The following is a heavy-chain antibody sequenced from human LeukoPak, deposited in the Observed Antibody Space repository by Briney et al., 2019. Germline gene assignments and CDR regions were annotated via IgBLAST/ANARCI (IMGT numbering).Heavy chain of an antibody. D-gene: IGHD4-23*01. CDR2: IYPGDSET. Sequence: GESLRISCKGSGYLFTRKWIGWVRQMPGKGLEWMGIIYPGDSETRYSPSLQGQVTISVDKSINTAYLQWSSLKASDTAMYYCARRVVNNRNWYFDLWGRGTLVTVSS. CDR1: GYLFTRKW. CDR3: ARRVVNNRNWYFDL. J-gene: IGHJ2*01. V-gene: IGHV5-51*01.